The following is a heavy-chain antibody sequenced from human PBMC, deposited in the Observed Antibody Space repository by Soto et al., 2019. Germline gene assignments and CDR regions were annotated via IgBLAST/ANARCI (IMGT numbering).Heavy chain of an antibody. V-gene: IGHV4-34*01. CDR3: ARVAAAIRVDFDY. CDR2: INHSGST. Sequence: QVQLQQWGAGLLKPSETLPLTCAVYGGSFSGYYWSWIRQPPGKGLEWIGEINHSGSTNYNPSLKSRVTISVDTSKNQFSLKLSSVTAADTAVYYCARVAAAIRVDFDYWGQGTLVTVSS. CDR1: GGSFSGYY. J-gene: IGHJ4*02. D-gene: IGHD6-13*01.